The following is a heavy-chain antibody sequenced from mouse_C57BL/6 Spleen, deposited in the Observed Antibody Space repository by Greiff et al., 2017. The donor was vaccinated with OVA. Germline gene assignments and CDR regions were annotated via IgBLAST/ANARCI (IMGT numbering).Heavy chain of an antibody. Sequence: VKLQESGPELVKPGASVKISCKASGYAFSSSWMNWVKQRPGKGLEWIGRIYPGDGDTNYNGKFKGKATLTADKSSSTAYMQLSSLTSEDSAVYFCATTYWDGFAYWGQGTLVTVSA. D-gene: IGHD4-1*01. CDR3: ATTYWDGFAY. CDR1: GYAFSSSW. V-gene: IGHV1-82*01. CDR2: IYPGDGDT. J-gene: IGHJ3*01.